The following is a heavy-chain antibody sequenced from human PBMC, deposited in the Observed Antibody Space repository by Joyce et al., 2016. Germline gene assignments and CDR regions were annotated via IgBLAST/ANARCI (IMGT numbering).Heavy chain of an antibody. CDR2: IKQDGSEK. D-gene: IGHD2-2*01. J-gene: IGHJ6*03. CDR3: ARGYCSRTSCFFYYHFYLDV. V-gene: IGHV3-7*01. CDR1: EISFRSYW. Sequence: EVQLVESGGGWVQPGGSLRLSCAASEISFRSYWMSWVRQAPGKGLEWVANIKQDGSEKYYVDSVKGRFTISRDNAKNSLYLQMNSLRAEDTAVYYCARGYCSRTSCFFYYHFYLDVWGKGTTVTVSS.